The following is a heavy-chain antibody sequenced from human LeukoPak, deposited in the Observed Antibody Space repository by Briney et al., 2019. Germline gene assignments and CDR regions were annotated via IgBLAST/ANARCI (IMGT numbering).Heavy chain of an antibody. J-gene: IGHJ5*02. D-gene: IGHD4-23*01. Sequence: SETLSLTCTVSGGSISSSSYYWGWIRQPPGKGLEWIGSIYYSGSTYYNPSLKSRVTISVDTSKKQISLKLNSVTAADTAVYYCARGDGGGIFWFDPWGQGTLVTVSS. CDR2: IYYSGST. CDR3: ARGDGGGIFWFDP. V-gene: IGHV4-39*07. CDR1: GGSISSSSYY.